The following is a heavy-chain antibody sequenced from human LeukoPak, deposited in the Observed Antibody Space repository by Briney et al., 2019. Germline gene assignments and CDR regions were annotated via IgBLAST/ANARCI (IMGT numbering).Heavy chain of an antibody. D-gene: IGHD3-22*01. J-gene: IGHJ4*02. Sequence: SETLSLTYTVSGDSIRSYYWSWIRQPAGKGLEWIGRIYSSGRTNYNPSLKSRVTMSVDTSKNQFSLKLRSVTAADTAVYYCARDSYNYYDSNNYYFLDSWGQGILVTVSS. CDR2: IYSSGRT. CDR3: ARDSYNYYDSNNYYFLDS. V-gene: IGHV4-4*07. CDR1: GDSIRSYY.